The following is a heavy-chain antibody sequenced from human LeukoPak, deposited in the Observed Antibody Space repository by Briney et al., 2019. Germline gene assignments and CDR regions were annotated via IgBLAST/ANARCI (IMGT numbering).Heavy chain of an antibody. D-gene: IGHD2-21*02. V-gene: IGHV3-7*01. CDR3: TREDEGGDWGRAFDL. CDR2: VNEDGSEK. CDR1: GGSFSGYY. J-gene: IGHJ3*01. Sequence: ETLSLTCAVYGGSFSGYYWSWIRQPPGKGLEWVASVNEDGSEKNYVDSLTGRFTISRDNAKNSLSLHVSSLRAEDTAVYYCTREDEGGDWGRAFDLWGRGTMVTVSS.